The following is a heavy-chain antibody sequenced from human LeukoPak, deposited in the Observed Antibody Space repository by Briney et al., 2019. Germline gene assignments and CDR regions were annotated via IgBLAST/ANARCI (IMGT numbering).Heavy chain of an antibody. V-gene: IGHV4-61*01. J-gene: IGHJ4*02. Sequence: SETLSLSCTVSGGSVSGGSSDWTWIRQPPGKGLGWVVYIYYSGSTNSNPSLKRRVTISVDTCKNQFSLKLSSVTAADTAVYYCARGNRDSYKFDFWGPGTLVTVSS. CDR2: IYYSGST. CDR1: GGSVSGGSSD. D-gene: IGHD5-24*01. CDR3: ARGNRDSYKFDF.